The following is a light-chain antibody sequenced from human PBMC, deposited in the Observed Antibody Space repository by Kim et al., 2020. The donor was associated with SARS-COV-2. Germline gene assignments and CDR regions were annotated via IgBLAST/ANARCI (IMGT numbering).Light chain of an antibody. J-gene: IGKJ1*01. CDR3: QQADSFPPWP. Sequence: DIQMTQSPSSVSASIGDTVIISCRASQAISKSLAWYQQKPGKAPQLLIYAASTLQSGVPWRFFGSGSGTDFNLTITNVQPDDFAMYYCQQADSFPPWPFGQGTKLEIK. V-gene: IGKV1-12*01. CDR1: QAISKS. CDR2: AAS.